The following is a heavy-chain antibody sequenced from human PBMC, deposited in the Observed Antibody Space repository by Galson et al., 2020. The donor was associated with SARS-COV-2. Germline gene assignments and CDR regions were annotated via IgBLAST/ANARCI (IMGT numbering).Heavy chain of an antibody. D-gene: IGHD3-22*01. CDR3: ARGTRDITMIVVVMTAVSCHFDL. CDR2: VNHRGST. V-gene: IGHV4-34*01. CDR1: GGSFSDYY. Sequence: SQASETLSLTCAVYGGSFSDYYWRWIRQPPGRGLEWIGEVNHRGSTSYNPSLESRVRLSPAASKNQFPLKLSSVTAADSGVYYCARGTRDITMIVVVMTAVSCHFDLWGQGSLVTVSS. J-gene: IGHJ4*02.